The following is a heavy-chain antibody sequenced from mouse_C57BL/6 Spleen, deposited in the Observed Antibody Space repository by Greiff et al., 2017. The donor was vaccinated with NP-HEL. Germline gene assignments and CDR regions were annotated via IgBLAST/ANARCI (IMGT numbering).Heavy chain of an antibody. J-gene: IGHJ4*01. V-gene: IGHV1-18*01. CDR3: ARGDWGYAMDY. Sequence: VQLQQSGPELVKPGASVKIPCKASGYTFTDYNMDWVKQSHGKSLEWIGDINPNNGGTIYNQKFKGKATLTVDKSSSTAYMELRSLTSEDTAVYYCARGDWGYAMDYWGQGTSVTVSS. CDR1: GYTFTDYN. CDR2: INPNNGGT. D-gene: IGHD4-1*01.